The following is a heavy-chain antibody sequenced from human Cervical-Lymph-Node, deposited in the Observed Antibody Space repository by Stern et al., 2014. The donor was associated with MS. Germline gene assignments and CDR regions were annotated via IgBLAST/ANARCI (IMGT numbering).Heavy chain of an antibody. J-gene: IGHJ6*02. V-gene: IGHV3-20*01. CDR1: GFTFEDYG. CDR3: ARAFCTGGVCYSFPFYGMDV. CDR2: INWHGGST. Sequence: EVPLEESGGGVVRPGRSLRLSCAASGFTFEDYGMSWVRQGPGKGMEWVAAINWHGGSTVYAGSVQGRFTISRDNAKNSLYLQMNSLRAEDTALYHCARAFCTGGVCYSFPFYGMDVWGQGTTVTVSS. D-gene: IGHD2-8*02.